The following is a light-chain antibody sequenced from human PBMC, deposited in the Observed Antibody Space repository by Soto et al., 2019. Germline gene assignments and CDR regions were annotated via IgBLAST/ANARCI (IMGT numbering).Light chain of an antibody. CDR2: AAS. CDR1: QSISSY. J-gene: IGKJ5*01. Sequence: DIQITQSPSSLSASVGDRVTITCRASQSISSYLNGYQQKPGKAPKLLLYAASSLQSGVPSRFSGSGSGTDFTLTISSLQPEDFATYYCQQSYSTTPITFGQGTRLEIK. CDR3: QQSYSTTPIT. V-gene: IGKV1-39*01.